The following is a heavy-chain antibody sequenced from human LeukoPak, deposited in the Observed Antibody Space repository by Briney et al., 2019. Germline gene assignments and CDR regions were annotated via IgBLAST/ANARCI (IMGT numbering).Heavy chain of an antibody. J-gene: IGHJ4*02. CDR3: ARGGHYYDSSGYTSIDY. V-gene: IGHV3-21*01. CDR1: GFTFSSYN. Sequence: AGGSLRLSCEASGFTFSSYNMNWVRQAPGKRLEWVSSITSSSSYVFYADSVKGRFTISRDNAKNSLYLQMNSLRAEDTAVYYCARGGHYYDSSGYTSIDYWGQGTLVTVSS. D-gene: IGHD3-22*01. CDR2: ITSSSSYV.